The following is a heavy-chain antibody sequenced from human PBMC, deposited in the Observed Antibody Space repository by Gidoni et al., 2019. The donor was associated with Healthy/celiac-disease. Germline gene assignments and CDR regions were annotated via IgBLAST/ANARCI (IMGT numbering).Heavy chain of an antibody. J-gene: IGHJ6*03. Sequence: EVQLVESGGGLVQPGGSLRLSCAASGFTFSSYWRSWVRQAPGKGLEWVANIKQDGSEKYYVDSVKGRFTISRDNAKNSLYLQMNSLRAEDTAVYYCARELYSSSWYYYYYYMDVWGKGTTVTVSS. V-gene: IGHV3-7*01. D-gene: IGHD6-13*01. CDR3: ARELYSSSWYYYYYYMDV. CDR2: IKQDGSEK. CDR1: GFTFSSYW.